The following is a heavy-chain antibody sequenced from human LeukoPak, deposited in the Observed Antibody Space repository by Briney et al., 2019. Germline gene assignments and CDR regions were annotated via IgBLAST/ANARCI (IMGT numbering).Heavy chain of an antibody. V-gene: IGHV3-23*01. CDR3: AKDPKSRYCSSTSCYLDY. D-gene: IGHD2-2*01. J-gene: IGHJ4*02. Sequence: GGSLRLFCAASGFTFSSYAMSWVRQAPGKGLEWVSAISGSGGSTYYADSVKGRFTISRDNSKNTLYLQMNSLKAEDTAVYYCAKDPKSRYCSSTSCYLDYWGQGTLVTVSS. CDR1: GFTFSSYA. CDR2: ISGSGGST.